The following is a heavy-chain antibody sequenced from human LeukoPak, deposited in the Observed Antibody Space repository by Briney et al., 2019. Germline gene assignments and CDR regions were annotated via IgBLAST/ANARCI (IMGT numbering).Heavy chain of an antibody. Sequence: GGSLRLSCVASGFTFSIYGMNWVRQAPGKGLEWVSTISGSGGNTYYADSVKGRFTISRDNSKDTLYLQMNSLRAEDTAVYYCANQHMDYFDYWGQGTLVTVSS. CDR2: ISGSGGNT. CDR3: ANQHMDYFDY. D-gene: IGHD2-21*01. CDR1: GFTFSIYG. J-gene: IGHJ4*02. V-gene: IGHV3-23*01.